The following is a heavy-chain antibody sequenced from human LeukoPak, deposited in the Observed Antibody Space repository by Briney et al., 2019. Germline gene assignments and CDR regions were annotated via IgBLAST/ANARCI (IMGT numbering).Heavy chain of an antibody. CDR2: ISSKAYGETT. J-gene: IGHJ4*02. Sequence: GESLRLSCTVSGFPFGDYHMTWFRQAPGKGLEWVGGISSKAYGETTQYAASVKGRFSISRDDSKSIAYLQMNSLRTEDTAVYYCTRDGRGSNFDYWGQGTLVTVSS. V-gene: IGHV3-49*03. CDR1: GFPFGDYH. CDR3: TRDGRGSNFDY. D-gene: IGHD2-15*01.